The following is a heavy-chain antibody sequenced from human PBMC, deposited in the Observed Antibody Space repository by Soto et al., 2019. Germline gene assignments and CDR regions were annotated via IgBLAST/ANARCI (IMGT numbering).Heavy chain of an antibody. CDR2: ISYDGNNP. V-gene: IGHV3-30*03. J-gene: IGHJ6*02. D-gene: IGHD5-12*01. Sequence: GGSLRLSCAGSGLTFSNYVMHWVRQAPGKGLEWVALISYDGNNPYYADSVQGRFTVSRDNSRNTLYLRMNDLRPEDTAVYYCAAQPDIVMIRYGMDVWGQGPTVTVS. CDR1: GLTFSNYV. CDR3: AAQPDIVMIRYGMDV.